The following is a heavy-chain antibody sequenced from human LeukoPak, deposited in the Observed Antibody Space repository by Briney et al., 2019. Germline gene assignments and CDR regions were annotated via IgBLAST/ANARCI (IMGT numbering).Heavy chain of an antibody. CDR3: ARLLSYDILTDNYYKYYIDV. J-gene: IGHJ6*03. CDR2: SFHSGRT. D-gene: IGHD3-9*01. V-gene: IGHV4-39*01. CDR1: GGSIRDNNYY. Sequence: SETLSLTCTVSGGSIRDNNYYWGWIRQPPGKGLEWIGGSFHSGRTFYNPSLRSRVSMSVDTSKKQIALTVSSVTAADTAVYYCARLLSYDILTDNYYKYYIDVWGKGATVTVSS.